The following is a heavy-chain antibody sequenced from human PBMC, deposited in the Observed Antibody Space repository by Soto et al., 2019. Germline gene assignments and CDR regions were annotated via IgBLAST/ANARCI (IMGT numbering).Heavy chain of an antibody. D-gene: IGHD1-20*01. CDR1: GGTFSSYT. CDR2: IIPILGIA. J-gene: IGHJ6*02. Sequence: QVQLVQSGAEVKKPGSSVKVSCKASGGTFSSYTISWVRQAPGQGLEWMGRIIPILGIANYTQQFQGRVTITADKPTSNAYMELSSLRSEDTAVYYCARGVTGTTPDYYGMDVWGQGTTVTVSS. V-gene: IGHV1-69*02. CDR3: ARGVTGTTPDYYGMDV.